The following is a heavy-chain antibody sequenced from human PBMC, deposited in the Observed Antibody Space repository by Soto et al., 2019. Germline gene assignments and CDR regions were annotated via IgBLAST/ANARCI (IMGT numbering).Heavy chain of an antibody. V-gene: IGHV1-46*01. CDR3: ARDGYYDSSGYYPFDY. CDR2: INPSGGST. Sequence: ASVKVSCKASGDTFSSYYIHWVRQAPGQGLEWMGIINPSGGSTSLAQKFQGRVTMTRDTSTSTVYMELSSLRSEDTAVYYCARDGYYDSSGYYPFDYWGQGTLVTVSS. D-gene: IGHD3-22*01. CDR1: GDTFSSYY. J-gene: IGHJ4*02.